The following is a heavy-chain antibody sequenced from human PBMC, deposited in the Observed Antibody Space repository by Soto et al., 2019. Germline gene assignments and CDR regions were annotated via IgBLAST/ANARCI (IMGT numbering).Heavy chain of an antibody. V-gene: IGHV1-69*13. CDR2: IIPIFGTA. Sequence: SVKVSCKASGGTFSSYAISWVRQAPGQGLEWMGGIIPIFGTANYAQKFQGRVTITADESTSTAYMELSSLRSEDTAVYYCARAGPSHRTFGVFXYWGQGTLVTVSS. CDR3: ARAGPSHRTFGVFXY. J-gene: IGHJ4*02. D-gene: IGHD3-10*01. CDR1: GGTFSSYA.